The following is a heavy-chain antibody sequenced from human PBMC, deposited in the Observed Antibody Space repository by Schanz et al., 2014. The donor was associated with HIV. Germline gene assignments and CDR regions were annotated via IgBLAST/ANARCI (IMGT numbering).Heavy chain of an antibody. CDR3: ARDGHGSGSNDF. Sequence: EVKLSESGGGLVQPGGSLRLSCVASGFTFSTYAMSWVRQAPGKGLEWVSGMRGSDDSTFYADSVKGRFTISRDTSKSTVYLQMNSLRIEDTGVFYCARDGHGSGSNDFWGQGTLVTVSS. CDR1: GFTFSTYA. J-gene: IGHJ4*02. D-gene: IGHD3-10*01. V-gene: IGHV3-23*01. CDR2: MRGSDDST.